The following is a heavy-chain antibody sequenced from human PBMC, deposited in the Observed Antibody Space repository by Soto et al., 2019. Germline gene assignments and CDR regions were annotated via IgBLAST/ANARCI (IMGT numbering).Heavy chain of an antibody. D-gene: IGHD2-21*02. CDR1: AFSLSTGGVG. J-gene: IGHJ6*02. Sequence: QITLKESGPPLVKPTQTLTLTCTFSAFSLSTGGVGVGWIRQPPGKALEWLALIYWDDDKRYSPSLRSRLTITKDPSKNQVVLTMPNMDPVDTATYYCIQSRCGGDCLQSYASYYYYGMDVWGQGTTVTVSS. CDR2: IYWDDDK. V-gene: IGHV2-5*02. CDR3: IQSRCGGDCLQSYASYYYYGMDV.